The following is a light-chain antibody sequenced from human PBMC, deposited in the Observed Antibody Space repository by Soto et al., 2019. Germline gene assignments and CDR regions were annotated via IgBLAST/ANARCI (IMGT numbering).Light chain of an antibody. V-gene: IGKV1-5*03. J-gene: IGKJ1*01. CDR3: QHYNSYPVT. CDR2: KAS. CDR1: QTISSW. Sequence: DIQMTQSPSTLSASVGDRVTITCRASQTISSWLAWYQQKPGKAPKLLIYKASSLESGVPSRFSDSGSGTEFTLTISSLQPDDFATYYCQHYNSYPVTFGQGTKVDIK.